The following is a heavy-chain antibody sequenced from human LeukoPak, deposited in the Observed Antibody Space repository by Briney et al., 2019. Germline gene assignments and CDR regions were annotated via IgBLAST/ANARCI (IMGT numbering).Heavy chain of an antibody. Sequence: ASVKDSCKASGYTFTSYYMHWVRQAPGQGLEWMGIINPSDGSTSKAQKFQGRVTMTRDTSTSTVYMELSSLRSEDTAVYYCARAIGCSSTSCPYTYYYYGMDGWGKGTTVTVSS. V-gene: IGHV1-46*01. J-gene: IGHJ6*04. CDR2: INPSDGST. CDR3: ARAIGCSSTSCPYTYYYYGMDG. D-gene: IGHD2-2*01. CDR1: GYTFTSYY.